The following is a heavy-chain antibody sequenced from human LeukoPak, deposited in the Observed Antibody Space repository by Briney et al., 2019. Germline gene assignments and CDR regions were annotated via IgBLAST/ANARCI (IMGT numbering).Heavy chain of an antibody. CDR2: IYYSGRT. CDR3: ARGVWGSYRYTGSFDY. V-gene: IGHV4-59*08. D-gene: IGHD3-16*02. Sequence: PSETLSLTCTVAGGSISTYYWSWIRQPPGKGLEWIGYIYYSGRTNYNPSLKSRVTMSVDTSKNQFSLKLSSVTAADTAVYYCARGVWGSYRYTGSFDYWGRGTLVIVSS. CDR1: GGSISTYY. J-gene: IGHJ4*02.